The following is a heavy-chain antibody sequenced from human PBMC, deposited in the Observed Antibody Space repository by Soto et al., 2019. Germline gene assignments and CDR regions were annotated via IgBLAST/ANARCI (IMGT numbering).Heavy chain of an antibody. CDR1: GFTFSSYS. CDR3: ARDGLAAAGSDWFDP. V-gene: IGHV3-21*01. D-gene: IGHD6-13*01. J-gene: IGHJ5*02. CDR2: ISSSSSYI. Sequence: VGSLRLSCAASGFTFSSYSMNWVRQAPGKGLEWVSSISSSSSYIYYADSVKGRFTISRDNAKNSLYLQMNSLRAEDTAVYYCARDGLAAAGSDWFDPWGQGTLVTVSS.